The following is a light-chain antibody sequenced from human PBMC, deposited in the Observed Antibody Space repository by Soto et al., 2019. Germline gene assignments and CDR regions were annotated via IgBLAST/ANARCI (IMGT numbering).Light chain of an antibody. V-gene: IGLV2-14*01. CDR2: EVS. CDR1: SSDVGGYNY. CDR3: SSYTSSSPGV. Sequence: QSALTQPASVSGSPVQSITISCTGTSSDVGGYNYVSWYQQHPGKAPKLMIYEVSNRPSGVSNRFSGSKSGNTASLTISGLQAEEEADYYCSSYTSSSPGVFGGGTKFTVL. J-gene: IGLJ3*02.